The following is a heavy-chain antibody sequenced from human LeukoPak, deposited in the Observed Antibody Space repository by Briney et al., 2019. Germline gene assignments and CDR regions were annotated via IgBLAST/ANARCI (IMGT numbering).Heavy chain of an antibody. CDR3: TTDLWATVIVVKSYDFDY. J-gene: IGHJ4*02. Sequence: KPGGSLRLSCAASGFTFSNAWMSWVRQAPGKGLEWVGRIKSKTDGGTTDYAAPVKGRFTISRDDSKNTLYLQMNSLKTEDTAVYYCTTDLWATVIVVKSYDFDYWGQGTLVTVSS. D-gene: IGHD3-22*01. CDR1: GFTFSNAW. V-gene: IGHV3-15*01. CDR2: IKSKTDGGTT.